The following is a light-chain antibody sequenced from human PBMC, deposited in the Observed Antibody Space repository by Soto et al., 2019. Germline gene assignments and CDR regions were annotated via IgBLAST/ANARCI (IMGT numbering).Light chain of an antibody. V-gene: IGLV1-44*01. CDR1: RSNIGSNS. CDR2: IND. J-gene: IGLJ1*01. CDR3: ASWDDRLQGYV. Sequence: QSVLTQPPSVSGTPGQRVIISCSGSRSNIGSNSVNWYQQLPGTAPKLLIYINDQRPSGVPDRFSGSTSGTSLSLAISGLQSEDEDDYYCASWDDRLQGYVFGTGTKVTVL.